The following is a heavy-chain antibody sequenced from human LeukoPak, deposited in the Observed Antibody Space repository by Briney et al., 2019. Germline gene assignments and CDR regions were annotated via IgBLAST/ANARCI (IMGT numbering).Heavy chain of an antibody. J-gene: IGHJ3*02. Sequence: GGSLRLSCAASGFTFSSYAMHWVRRAPGKGLEWVAVISYDGSNKYYADSVKGRFTISRDNSKNTLYLQMNSLRAEDTAVYYCARDLDIWGQGTMVTVSS. V-gene: IGHV3-30-3*01. CDR3: ARDLDI. CDR2: ISYDGSNK. CDR1: GFTFSSYA.